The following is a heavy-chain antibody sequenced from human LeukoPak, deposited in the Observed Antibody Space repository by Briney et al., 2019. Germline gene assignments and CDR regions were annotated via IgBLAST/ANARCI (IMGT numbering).Heavy chain of an antibody. D-gene: IGHD2/OR15-2a*01. CDR1: GYSITNGDY. CDR2: IYNSAST. Sequence: RASDTQSLTCVVSGYSITNGDYWGWIRQSPGKGLAWIGSIYNSASTHYNPSLKSRVTILVDTSKNEFSLKMTSVTAADTAMYYCARNSTSGFFDYWGQGTLATVSS. V-gene: IGHV4-38-2*01. J-gene: IGHJ4*02. CDR3: ARNSTSGFFDY.